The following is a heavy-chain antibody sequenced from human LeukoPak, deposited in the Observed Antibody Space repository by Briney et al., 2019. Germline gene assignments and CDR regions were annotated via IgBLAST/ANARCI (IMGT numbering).Heavy chain of an antibody. CDR2: ISGSGGST. J-gene: IGHJ4*02. Sequence: GGSLRLSCAASGFTFSSYAMSWVRRAPGKGLEWVSAISGSGGSTYYADSVKGRFTISRDSSKNTLYLQMNSLRAEDTAVYYCAGYNCSSTRCYTGGFDYWGQGTLVTVSS. D-gene: IGHD2-2*02. V-gene: IGHV3-23*01. CDR3: AGYNCSSTRCYTGGFDY. CDR1: GFTFSSYA.